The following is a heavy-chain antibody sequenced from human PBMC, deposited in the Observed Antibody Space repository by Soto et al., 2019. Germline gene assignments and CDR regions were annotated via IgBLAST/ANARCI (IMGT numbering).Heavy chain of an antibody. Sequence: PVGSLRLSCAASGFTFSSYEMNWVRQAPGKGLEWVSYISSSGSTIYYADSVKGRFTISRDNAKNSLYLQMNSLRAEDTAVYYCARDITDWAFDYWGQGTLVTVSS. D-gene: IGHD1-20*01. V-gene: IGHV3-48*03. J-gene: IGHJ4*02. CDR3: ARDITDWAFDY. CDR2: ISSSGSTI. CDR1: GFTFSSYE.